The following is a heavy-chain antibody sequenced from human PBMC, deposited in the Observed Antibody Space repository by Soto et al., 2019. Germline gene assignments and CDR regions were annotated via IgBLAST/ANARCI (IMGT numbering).Heavy chain of an antibody. Sequence: SETLSLTCTVSGGSINAYFWGWIWQAPGKGPEWIGYIHYSGNTKYNPSLKSRVTISIDTSKIQFSLKLSSVTAADTAVYYCARHRRGYGDYVGWYFDLWGRGTLVTVSS. V-gene: IGHV4-59*08. CDR2: IHYSGNT. J-gene: IGHJ2*01. CDR1: GGSINAYF. D-gene: IGHD4-17*01. CDR3: ARHRRGYGDYVGWYFDL.